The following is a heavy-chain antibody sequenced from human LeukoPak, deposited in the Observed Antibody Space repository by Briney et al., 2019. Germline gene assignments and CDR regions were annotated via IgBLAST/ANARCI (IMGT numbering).Heavy chain of an antibody. J-gene: IGHJ4*02. CDR1: GFTVSSNY. D-gene: IGHD6-6*01. V-gene: IGHV3-66*01. CDR2: IYSGGST. CDR3: ARFGIAARPDY. Sequence: GGSLRLSCAASGFTVSSNYMSWVRQAPGKGLEWVSVIYSGGSTYYADSVKGRFTISRDNSKNTLYLQMNSLRAEDTAVYYCARFGIAARPDYWGQGTLVTVSS.